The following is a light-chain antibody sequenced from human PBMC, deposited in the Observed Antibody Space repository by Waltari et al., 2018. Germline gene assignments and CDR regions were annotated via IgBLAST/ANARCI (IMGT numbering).Light chain of an antibody. J-gene: IGLJ2*01. CDR3: CSYAGTYTFVV. Sequence: QSALTQPRSVSGSPGQSVTISCTGTSSYVGGYNFVSWYQQHPDKAPKPMIYDVSNRPSGVPDRFSGSKSGNTASLTISGLQAEDEADYYCCSYAGTYTFVVFGGGTKLTVL. CDR2: DVS. V-gene: IGLV2-11*01. CDR1: SSYVGGYNF.